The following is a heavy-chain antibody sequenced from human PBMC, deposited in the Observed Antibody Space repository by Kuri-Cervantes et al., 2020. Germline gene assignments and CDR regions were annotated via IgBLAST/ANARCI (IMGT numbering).Heavy chain of an antibody. CDR3: AKRNQWLIKPRPHTGMDV. CDR1: GFTFSSYG. D-gene: IGHD6-19*01. V-gene: IGHV3-48*04. CDR2: ISGGGSTM. J-gene: IGHJ6*02. Sequence: GGSLRLSCAASGFTFSSYGMHWVRQAPGKGLEWISYISGGGSTMYYADSVKGRFTISRDNAKNSLYLQMNSLRAEDTAVYYCAKRNQWLIKPRPHTGMDVWGQGTTVTVSS.